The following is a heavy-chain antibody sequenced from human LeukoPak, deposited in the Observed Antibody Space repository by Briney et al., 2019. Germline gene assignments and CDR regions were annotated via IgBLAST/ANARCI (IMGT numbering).Heavy chain of an antibody. CDR2: ISYDGSNK. V-gene: IGHV3-30*18. D-gene: IGHD3-10*01. CDR1: GFTFSSYG. Sequence: GGSLRLSCAASGFTFSSYGMHWVRQAPGKGLEWVAVISYDGSNKYYADSVKGRFTISRDNSKNTLYLQMNSLRAEDTAVYYCAKDRGSLWFGELVPFYWGQGTLVTVSS. J-gene: IGHJ4*02. CDR3: AKDRGSLWFGELVPFY.